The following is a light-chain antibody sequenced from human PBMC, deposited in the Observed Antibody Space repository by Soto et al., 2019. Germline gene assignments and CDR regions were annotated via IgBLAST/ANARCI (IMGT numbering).Light chain of an antibody. CDR1: STDVGGYNF. J-gene: IGLJ1*01. V-gene: IGLV2-14*01. CDR2: EVT. CDR3: SSYTSTGTPV. Sequence: QSALTQPASVSGSLGQSITMSCTGTSTDVGGYNFVSWYQQHPDKAPKLLIYEVTNRPSGVSNRFSGSKSGNTASLTISGLQAEDEADYCCSSYTSTGTPVFGTGTKVTVL.